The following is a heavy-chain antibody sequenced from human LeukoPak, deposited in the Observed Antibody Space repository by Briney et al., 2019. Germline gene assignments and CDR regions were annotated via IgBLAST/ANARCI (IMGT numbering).Heavy chain of an antibody. CDR3: ARYSAAAGRFDY. D-gene: IGHD6-13*01. V-gene: IGHV3-30*04. J-gene: IGHJ4*02. Sequence: GGSLRLSCAASGFTFSSYAMNWVRQAPGKGLEWVAVISYDGSKKNYADTVKGRFTISIDNSNITLYLQMNSLRAEDTAFYYCARYSAAAGRFDYWGQGTLVTVSS. CDR1: GFTFSSYA. CDR2: ISYDGSKK.